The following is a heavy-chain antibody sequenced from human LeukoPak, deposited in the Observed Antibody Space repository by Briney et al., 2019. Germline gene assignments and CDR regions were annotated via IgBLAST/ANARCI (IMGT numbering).Heavy chain of an antibody. CDR1: GYTFTSYD. D-gene: IGHD3-3*01. CDR3: ARSFRTTFGVVIIYWFDP. J-gene: IGHJ5*02. V-gene: IGHV1-8*01. CDR2: MNPNSGNT. Sequence: ASVKVSCKASGYTFTSYDINWVRQATGQGLEWMGWMNPNSGNTGYAQKFQGRVTMTRNTSISTAYMELSSLGPEDTAVYYCARSFRTTFGVVIIYWFDPWGQGTLVTVSS.